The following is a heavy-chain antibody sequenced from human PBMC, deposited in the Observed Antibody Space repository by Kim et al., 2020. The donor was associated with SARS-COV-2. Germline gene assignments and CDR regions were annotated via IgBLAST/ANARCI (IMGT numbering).Heavy chain of an antibody. CDR1: GGSFSGYY. D-gene: IGHD3-10*01. CDR2: INHSGST. Sequence: SETLSLTCAVYGGSFSGYYWSWIRQPPGKGLEWIGEINHSGSTNYNPSLKSRVTISVDTSKNQFSLKLSSVTAADTAVYYCASEGSLLLWFGELREYFQHWGQGTLVTVSS. V-gene: IGHV4-34*01. CDR3: ASEGSLLLWFGELREYFQH. J-gene: IGHJ1*01.